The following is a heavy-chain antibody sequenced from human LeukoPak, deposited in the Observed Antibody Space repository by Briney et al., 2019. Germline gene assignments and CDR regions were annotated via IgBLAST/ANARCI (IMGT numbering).Heavy chain of an antibody. V-gene: IGHV3-7*01. D-gene: IGHD6-13*01. Sequence: GGSLRLSCAASGFTFSSYWMSWVRQAPGKGLEWVANIKQDGSEKYYVDSVKGRFTISRDNAKNSLYLQMNSLRAGDTAVYYCARHRLIAAAGRLDYYYYMDVWGKGTTVTVSS. CDR3: ARHRLIAAAGRLDYYYYMDV. J-gene: IGHJ6*03. CDR2: IKQDGSEK. CDR1: GFTFSSYW.